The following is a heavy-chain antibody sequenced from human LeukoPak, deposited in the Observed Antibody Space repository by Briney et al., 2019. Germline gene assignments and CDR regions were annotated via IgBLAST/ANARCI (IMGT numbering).Heavy chain of an antibody. J-gene: IGHJ3*02. CDR3: ARLAPLYSSSWYQSPCDAFDI. V-gene: IGHV1-18*01. Sequence: ASVKVSCKASGYTFTSYGISWVRQAPGQGLEWMGWISAYNGNTNYAQKLQGRVTMTTDTSTSTAYMELRSLRSDDTAVYYCARLAPLYSSSWYQSPCDAFDIWGQGTMVTASS. CDR2: ISAYNGNT. D-gene: IGHD6-13*01. CDR1: GYTFTSYG.